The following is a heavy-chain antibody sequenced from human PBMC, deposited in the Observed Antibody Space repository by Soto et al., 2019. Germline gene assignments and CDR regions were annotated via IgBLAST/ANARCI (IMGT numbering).Heavy chain of an antibody. CDR2: INHSGST. D-gene: IGHD2-8*02. V-gene: IGHV4-34*01. J-gene: IGHJ4*02. CDR3: ARDKITGLFDY. CDR1: GGSFSGYY. Sequence: SETLSLTCAVYGGSFSGYYWTWIRQPPGTGLEWIGEINHSGSTNYNPSLKSRVTISVDTSRNQFSLKLTSVTAADTAVYYCARDKITGLFDYWGQGTLVTSPQ.